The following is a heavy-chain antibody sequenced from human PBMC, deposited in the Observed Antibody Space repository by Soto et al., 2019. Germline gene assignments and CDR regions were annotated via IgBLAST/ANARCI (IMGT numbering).Heavy chain of an antibody. J-gene: IGHJ6*02. V-gene: IGHV1-69*13. CDR2: IIPIFGTA. CDR1: GGTFSSYA. Sequence: GASVKVSCKASGGTFSSYAISGVRQAPGQGLEWMGGIIPIFGTANYAQKFQGRVTITADESTSTAYMELSSLRSEDTAVYYCARGQNYYYSYGMDVLGQGTTVTVSS. CDR3: ARGQNYYYSYGMDV.